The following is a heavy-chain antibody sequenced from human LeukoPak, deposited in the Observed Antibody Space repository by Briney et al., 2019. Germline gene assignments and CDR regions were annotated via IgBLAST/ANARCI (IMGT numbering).Heavy chain of an antibody. Sequence: GRSLRLSCAASGFTFDDYAMHWVRQAPGKGLEWVSGISWNSGTIGYADSVKGRFTISRDNAKNSLYLQMNSLRAEDTAVYYCARDCSSTSCYRGGFDPWGQGTLVTVSS. CDR1: GFTFDDYA. D-gene: IGHD2-2*02. V-gene: IGHV3-9*01. CDR2: ISWNSGTI. J-gene: IGHJ5*02. CDR3: ARDCSSTSCYRGGFDP.